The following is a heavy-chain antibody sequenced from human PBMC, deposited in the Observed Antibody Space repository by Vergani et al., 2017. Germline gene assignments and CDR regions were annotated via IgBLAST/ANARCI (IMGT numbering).Heavy chain of an antibody. Sequence: QVQLQQWGAGLLKPSETLSLTCAVYGGSFSGYYWSWIRQHPGKGLEWIGYIYYSGSTYYNPSLKSRVTISVDTSKNQFSLKLSSVTAADTAVYYCARGLHDYYYDSSGTYYFDYWGQGTLVTVSS. CDR3: ARGLHDYYYDSSGTYYFDY. V-gene: IGHV4-34*01. D-gene: IGHD3-22*01. CDR2: IYYSGST. J-gene: IGHJ4*02. CDR1: GGSFSGYY.